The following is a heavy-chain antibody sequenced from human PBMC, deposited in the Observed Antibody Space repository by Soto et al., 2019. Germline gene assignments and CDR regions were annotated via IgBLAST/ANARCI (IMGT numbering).Heavy chain of an antibody. J-gene: IGHJ6*04. D-gene: IGHD2-15*01. CDR3: AGDHRRRRIVDV. Sequence: SETLSLTCTVSGGSISSGGYYWSWIRQHPGKGLEWIGYIYYSGSTYYNPSLKSRVTISVDTSKNQFSLKLSSVTAADTAVYYWAGDHRRRRIVDVWGKGTTVPVSS. CDR1: GGSISSGGYY. CDR2: IYYSGST. V-gene: IGHV4-31*03.